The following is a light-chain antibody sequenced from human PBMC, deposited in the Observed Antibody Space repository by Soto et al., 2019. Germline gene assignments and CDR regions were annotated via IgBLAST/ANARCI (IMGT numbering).Light chain of an antibody. CDR1: QGISSS. V-gene: IGKV1-9*01. CDR2: AAS. J-gene: IGKJ5*01. Sequence: DIQLTQSPSFLSASVGDRVTITCRSSQGISSSLAWYQQKPGKAPNLLIYAASTLQTGVPSRFSGSGSGTEFTLTISSLQPEDCATYYCQHLYAYPLDFGQGTRLDIK. CDR3: QHLYAYPLD.